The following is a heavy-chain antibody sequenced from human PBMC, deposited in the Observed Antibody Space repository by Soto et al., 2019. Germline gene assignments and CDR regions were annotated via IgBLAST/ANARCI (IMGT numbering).Heavy chain of an antibody. CDR3: ARPARECSSPGCAN. CDR1: GLTFSNYW. D-gene: IGHD2-2*01. V-gene: IGHV3-7*01. Sequence: EVQLVESGGGLVQPGGSLRLSCVVSGLTFSNYWMSWVRQAPGKGLEWVANINQDGSESYYVDSVKGRFTTSRDNAKNSLYLQMTSLRAEDTAVYYCARPARECSSPGCANWGQGTLVTVSS. J-gene: IGHJ4*02. CDR2: INQDGSES.